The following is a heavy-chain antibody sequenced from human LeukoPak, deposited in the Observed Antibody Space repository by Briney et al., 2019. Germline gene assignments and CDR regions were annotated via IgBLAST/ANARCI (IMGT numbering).Heavy chain of an antibody. J-gene: IGHJ3*02. Sequence: PSETLSLTCAVYGGSFSGYYWSWIRQPPGKGLEWIGEINHSGSTNYNPSLKSRVTISADTSKNKLSLKLSSVTAADTAVYSCARAQTLFWEFDGFDIWGRGTKVTVSS. CDR1: GGSFSGYY. CDR3: ARAQTLFWEFDGFDI. D-gene: IGHD3-3*01. CDR2: INHSGST. V-gene: IGHV4-34*01.